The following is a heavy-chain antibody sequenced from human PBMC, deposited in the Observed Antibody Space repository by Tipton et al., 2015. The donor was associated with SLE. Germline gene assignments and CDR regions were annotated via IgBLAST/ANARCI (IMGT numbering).Heavy chain of an antibody. D-gene: IGHD3-3*01. J-gene: IGHJ4*02. CDR2: IYYSGST. CDR3: ARGSLRFLEWLSPYPYYFDY. Sequence: TLSLTCTVSGGSISSSSYYWGWIRQPPGKGLEWIGSIYYSGSTYYNPSLKSRVTISVDTSKNQFSLKLSSVTAADTAVYYCARGSLRFLEWLSPYPYYFDYWGQGTLVTVSS. CDR1: GGSISSSSYY. V-gene: IGHV4-39*01.